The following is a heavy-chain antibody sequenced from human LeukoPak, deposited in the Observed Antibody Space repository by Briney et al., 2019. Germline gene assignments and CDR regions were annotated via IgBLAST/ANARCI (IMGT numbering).Heavy chain of an antibody. CDR1: GFTFSSYS. CDR3: ARDPSYYDSSGDDY. J-gene: IGHJ4*02. D-gene: IGHD3-22*01. V-gene: IGHV3-21*01. CDR2: ISSSSSYI. Sequence: GGSLRLSCAASGFTFSSYSMNWVRLAPGKGLEWVSSISSSSSYIYYADSVKGRFTISRDNAKNSLYLQMNSLRAEDTAVYYCARDPSYYDSSGDDYWGQGTLVTVSS.